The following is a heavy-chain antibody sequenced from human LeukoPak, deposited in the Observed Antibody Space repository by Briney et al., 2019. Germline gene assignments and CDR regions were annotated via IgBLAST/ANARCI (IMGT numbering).Heavy chain of an antibody. V-gene: IGHV3-30-3*01. D-gene: IGHD6-13*01. J-gene: IGHJ4*02. CDR3: ARDRWGKRYSSSWYYFDY. Sequence: LSGGSLRLSCAASGFTFSSYAMHWVRQAPGKGLEWVAVISYDGSNKYYADSVKGRFTISRDNSKNTLYLQMNSLRAEDTAVYYCARDRWGKRYSSSWYYFDYWGQGTLVTVSS. CDR1: GFTFSSYA. CDR2: ISYDGSNK.